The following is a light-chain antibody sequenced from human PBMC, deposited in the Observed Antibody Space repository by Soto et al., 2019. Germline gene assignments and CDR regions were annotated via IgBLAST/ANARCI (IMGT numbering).Light chain of an antibody. Sequence: QSVLTQPPSVSAATGQEVTISCPGSSSNVGHNSVSWYQRLPGTAPKLLIYDNNKRPSGIPARFSGSKSGTSATLGITGLQTGDEADYYCGAWDDRLTVYVFGSGTKVTVL. CDR1: SSNVGHNS. CDR3: GAWDDRLTVYV. CDR2: DNN. V-gene: IGLV1-51*01. J-gene: IGLJ1*01.